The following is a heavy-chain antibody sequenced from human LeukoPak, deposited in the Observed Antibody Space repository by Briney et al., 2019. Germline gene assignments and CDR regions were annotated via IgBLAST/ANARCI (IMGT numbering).Heavy chain of an antibody. Sequence: ASVRVSSTPSVYTFTTYGISWVPQAPGHGLEWMGWISAYNGNTNYAQKLQGRVTMTTDTSTSTAYMELRSLRSGDTAVYYCARKRFREYAFDIWGQGTMVTVSS. V-gene: IGHV1-18*01. CDR3: ARKRFREYAFDI. CDR2: ISAYNGNT. J-gene: IGHJ3*02. CDR1: VYTFTTYG. D-gene: IGHD3-10*01.